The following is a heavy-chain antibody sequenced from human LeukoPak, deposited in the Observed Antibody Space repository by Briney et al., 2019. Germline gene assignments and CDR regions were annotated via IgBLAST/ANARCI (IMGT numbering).Heavy chain of an antibody. CDR3: AKGGSYYDSSNYFFRFDY. Sequence: GGSLRLSCAASGFTFSTYAMTWVRQAPGKGLEWVSGISGNGGNTYYADSVKGRFTISRDNSKNTLCLQMNSLRAEDTAVYYCAKGGSYYDSSNYFFRFDYWGQGTLVTVSS. CDR2: ISGNGGNT. D-gene: IGHD3-22*01. V-gene: IGHV3-23*01. J-gene: IGHJ4*02. CDR1: GFTFSTYA.